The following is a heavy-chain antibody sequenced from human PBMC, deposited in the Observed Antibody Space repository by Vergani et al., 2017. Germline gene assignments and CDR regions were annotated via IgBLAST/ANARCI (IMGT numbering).Heavy chain of an antibody. CDR2: ISYDGSNK. D-gene: IGHD2-8*01. J-gene: IGHJ6*02. V-gene: IGHV3-30*18. CDR3: AKVSRYCTNGVCPPYYYYGMDV. Sequence: QVQLVESGGGVVQPGRSLRLSCAASGFTFSSYGMHWVRQAPGKGLEWVAVISYDGSNKYYADSVKGRFTISRDNSKNTLYLQMNSLRAEDTAVYYCAKVSRYCTNGVCPPYYYYGMDVWGQGTTVTVSS. CDR1: GFTFSSYG.